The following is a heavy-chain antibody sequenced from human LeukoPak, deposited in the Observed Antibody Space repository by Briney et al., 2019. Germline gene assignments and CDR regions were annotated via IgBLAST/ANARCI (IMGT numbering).Heavy chain of an antibody. Sequence: GGSLRLSCAASGFTFSSYSMNWVRQAPGKGLEWVSSISSSSSCIYYADSVKGRFTISRDNAKNSLYLQMNSLRAEDTAVYYCARDQNYDILTGIDYWGQGTLVTVSS. CDR1: GFTFSSYS. J-gene: IGHJ4*02. CDR2: ISSSSSCI. D-gene: IGHD3-9*01. V-gene: IGHV3-21*01. CDR3: ARDQNYDILTGIDY.